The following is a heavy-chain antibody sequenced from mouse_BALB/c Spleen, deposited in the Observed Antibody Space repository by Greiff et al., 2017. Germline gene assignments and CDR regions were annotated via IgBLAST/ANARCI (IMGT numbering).Heavy chain of an antibody. J-gene: IGHJ2*01. CDR3: ARENYGSSYVDD. CDR2: ISDGGSYT. V-gene: IGHV5-4*02. CDR1: GFTFSDYY. D-gene: IGHD1-1*01. Sequence: DVMLVESGGGLVKPGGSLKLSCAASGFTFSDYYMYWVRQTPEKRLEWVATISDGGSYTYYPDSVKGRFTISRDNAKNNLYLQMSSLKSEDTAMYYCARENYGSSYVDDWGQGTTLTVSS.